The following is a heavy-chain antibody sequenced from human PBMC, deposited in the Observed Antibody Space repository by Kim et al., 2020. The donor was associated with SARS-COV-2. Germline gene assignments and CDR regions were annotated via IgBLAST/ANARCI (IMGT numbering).Heavy chain of an antibody. CDR1: GGSISSYY. V-gene: IGHV4-59*01. CDR2: IYYSGST. Sequence: SQTLSLTCTVSGGSISSYYWSWIRQPPGKGLEWIGYIYYSGSTNYNPSLKSRVTISVDTSKNQFSLKLSSVTAADTAVYYCARDLVLGYYGMDVWGQGTTVTVSS. CDR3: ARDLVLGYYGMDV. J-gene: IGHJ6*02. D-gene: IGHD3-9*01.